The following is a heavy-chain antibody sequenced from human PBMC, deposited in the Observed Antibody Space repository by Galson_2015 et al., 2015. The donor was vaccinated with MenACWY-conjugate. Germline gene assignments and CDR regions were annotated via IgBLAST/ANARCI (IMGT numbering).Heavy chain of an antibody. J-gene: IGHJ5*02. CDR2: IYRDGKT. V-gene: IGHV3-53*01. Sequence: SLRLSCAASEFTFTSDDMNWFRQAPGKGLEWVSIIYRDGKTFYADSVQGRFIISRDNSKNTLYLQMNSLTAEDTAVYYCARESGDSSGHPSSWGQGTLVTVSS. CDR1: EFTFTSDD. CDR3: ARESGDSSGHPSS. D-gene: IGHD3-22*01.